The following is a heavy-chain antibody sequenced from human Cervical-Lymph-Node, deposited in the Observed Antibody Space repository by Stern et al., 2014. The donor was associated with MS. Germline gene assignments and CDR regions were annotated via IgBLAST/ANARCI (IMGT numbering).Heavy chain of an antibody. Sequence: VQLLESGAEVKKPGASVKVSCKASGYRFSSFYLHWLRQAPGQGLQWIGRIVPGSGATNSSQTFQGRLTMTRDRSITTAYLELSGLRSDDTAVYYCARIYCSGDECYHSFDTWGQGTLVTVSS. CDR2: IVPGSGAT. V-gene: IGHV1-2*06. CDR3: ARIYCSGDECYHSFDT. J-gene: IGHJ4*02. CDR1: GYRFSSFY. D-gene: IGHD3-16*02.